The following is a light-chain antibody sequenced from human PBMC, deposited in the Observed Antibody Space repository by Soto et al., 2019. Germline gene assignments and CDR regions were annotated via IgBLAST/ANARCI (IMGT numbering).Light chain of an antibody. V-gene: IGKV1-27*01. CDR2: AAS. CDR1: QGISNY. CDR3: QQYNSYPWT. Sequence: DIKMTQSPSSLSAYVGDRVTITCRASQGISNYLAWFQQKPGKVPKLLIYAASTLQSGVPSRFSGSGSGTDFTLTISTLQPSDFATYYCQQYNSYPWTFGQGTKVDIK. J-gene: IGKJ1*01.